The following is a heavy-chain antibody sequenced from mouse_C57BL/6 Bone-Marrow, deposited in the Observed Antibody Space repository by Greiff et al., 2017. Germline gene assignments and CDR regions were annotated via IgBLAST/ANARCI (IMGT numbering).Heavy chain of an antibody. V-gene: IGHV3-5*01. CDR2: IYYSGTI. J-gene: IGHJ2*01. CDR3: ERMSGYYFAY. CDR1: GISITTGNYR. Sequence: EVQLMESGPGLVKPSQTVFFTCTVTGISITTGNYRWSWIRQFPGNKLEWIGYIYYSGTITYNPSLTSRTTITRDTPKNQFFLEMNSLSAEVTVTYYCERMSGYYFAYWGQGTTLTVSA.